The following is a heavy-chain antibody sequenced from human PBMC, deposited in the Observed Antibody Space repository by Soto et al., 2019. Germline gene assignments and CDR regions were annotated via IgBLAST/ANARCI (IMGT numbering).Heavy chain of an antibody. Sequence: QVQLQESGPGLVKPSETLSLTCTVSSDSIAGENWWRWVRQPPGLGLEWIGEVFHTGGTNYNPSLKIRVTMEVDKSKNQFSLKLISATAADTAVYYCARVFSSGSGWMYYFDFWGQGTLVSVSS. CDR2: VFHTGGT. CDR1: SDSIAGENW. J-gene: IGHJ4*02. D-gene: IGHD6-19*01. V-gene: IGHV4-4*02. CDR3: ARVFSSGSGWMYYFDF.